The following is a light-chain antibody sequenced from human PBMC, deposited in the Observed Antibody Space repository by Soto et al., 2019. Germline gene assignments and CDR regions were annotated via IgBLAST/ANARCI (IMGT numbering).Light chain of an antibody. V-gene: IGKV3-20*01. CDR3: QQYGSSPIT. CDR1: QSVTSY. CDR2: DAS. Sequence: EIVLTQSPATLSLSLGERATLSCRASQSVTSYLAWYQQSPGQAPRLLINDASRRATGIPARFSDSGSGTDFTLTISRLEPEDFAVYYCQQYGSSPITFGQGTRLEIK. J-gene: IGKJ5*01.